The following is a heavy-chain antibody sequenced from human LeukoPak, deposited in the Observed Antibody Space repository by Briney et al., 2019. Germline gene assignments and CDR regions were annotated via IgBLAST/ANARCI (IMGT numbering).Heavy chain of an antibody. J-gene: IGHJ3*02. CDR1: GFTFSNVW. CDR3: ATAFHVAGAFDM. D-gene: IGHD2-15*01. V-gene: IGHV3-15*07. Sequence: GGSLRLSCAASGFTFSNVWMNWVRQAPGKGLEWVGRIKNKANGGTRDYAAPVKGRFTISKDDSDDTLYLEMNSLKTEDTAVYYCATAFHVAGAFDMWGQGTVVTVSS. CDR2: IKNKANGGTR.